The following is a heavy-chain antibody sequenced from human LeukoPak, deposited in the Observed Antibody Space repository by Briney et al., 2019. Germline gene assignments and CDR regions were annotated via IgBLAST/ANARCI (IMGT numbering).Heavy chain of an antibody. CDR2: IYSGGST. CDR3: AKRVVVGATSPYSDFQD. D-gene: IGHD1-26*01. J-gene: IGHJ1*01. Sequence: GGSLRLSCAASGFTVSSNYMSWVRQAPGKGLEWVSVIYSGGSTYYADSVKGRFSISRDNSKNTLYLQMDSLRAEDTALYYCAKRVVVGATSPYSDFQDWGQGTLVTVSS. CDR1: GFTVSSNY. V-gene: IGHV3-53*01.